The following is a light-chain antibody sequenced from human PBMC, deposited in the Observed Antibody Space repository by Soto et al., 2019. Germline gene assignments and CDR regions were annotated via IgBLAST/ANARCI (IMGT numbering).Light chain of an antibody. J-gene: IGKJ4*01. CDR2: DAS. Sequence: EIVLTQSPGTLSLSPGERAPLSCRSVSNNYLAWYQQKPGQAPRLLIYDASNRATGIPDRFSGSGSGTDFTLTISRLEPEDFAVYYCQQYGSSPLTFGGGTKVDIK. CDR1: SVSNNY. V-gene: IGKV3-20*01. CDR3: QQYGSSPLT.